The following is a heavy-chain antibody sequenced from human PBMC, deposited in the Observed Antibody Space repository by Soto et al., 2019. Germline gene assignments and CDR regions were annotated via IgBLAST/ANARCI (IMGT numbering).Heavy chain of an antibody. Sequence: PGESLKISCKASGYSFTRDWIAWVRQMPGKGLEWMGIVYPGDSDTRYSSSFQGQVTISADKSISAAYLQWSSLKASDTAMYYCARLPSRRRNDYKYFDYWGQGTLVTVSS. CDR2: VYPGDSDT. V-gene: IGHV5-51*01. CDR3: ARLPSRRRNDYKYFDY. CDR1: GYSFTRDW. J-gene: IGHJ4*02. D-gene: IGHD4-4*01.